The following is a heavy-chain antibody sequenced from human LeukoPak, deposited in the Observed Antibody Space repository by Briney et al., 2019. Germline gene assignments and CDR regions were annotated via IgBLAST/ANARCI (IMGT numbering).Heavy chain of an antibody. Sequence: PGGSLRLSCAASVFTFSSYAMSWVRQAPGKGLEWVSAISGSGGSTYYADSVKGRFTISRDNSKNTLYLQMNSLRAEDTAVYYCAKDSGAYYDFWSGYYDYWGQGTLVTVSS. CDR1: VFTFSSYA. V-gene: IGHV3-23*01. J-gene: IGHJ4*02. CDR3: AKDSGAYYDFWSGYYDY. D-gene: IGHD3-3*01. CDR2: ISGSGGST.